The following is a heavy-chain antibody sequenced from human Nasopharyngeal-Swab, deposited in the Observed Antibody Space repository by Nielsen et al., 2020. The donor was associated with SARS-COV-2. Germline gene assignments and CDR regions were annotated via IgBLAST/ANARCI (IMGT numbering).Heavy chain of an antibody. V-gene: IGHV1-8*01. CDR3: ARDSDDFWSVKNWGYYYYYGMDV. CDR1: GYTFTSYD. J-gene: IGHJ6*02. Sequence: ASVKVSCKASGYTFTSYDINWVRQATGQGLEWMGWMNINSGNTGYAQKFQGRVTMTRSTSTSVASMELSSLRSDDTAVYYCARDSDDFWSVKNWGYYYYYGMDVWGQGTTVTVSS. CDR2: MNINSGNT. D-gene: IGHD3-3*01.